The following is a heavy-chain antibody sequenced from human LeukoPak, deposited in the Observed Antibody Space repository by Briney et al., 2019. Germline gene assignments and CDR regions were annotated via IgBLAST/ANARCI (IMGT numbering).Heavy chain of an antibody. CDR1: GFTFTNYD. J-gene: IGHJ4*02. CDR2: IWYDGSIK. Sequence: GGSLRLSCAASGFTFTNYDMHWVRQAPGKGLEWVAVIWYDGSIKYYADSVKGRFTISRDNSKNTLYLQMNSLRADDTAVYYCARAYYYDTSATPDYWGQGTLVTVSS. V-gene: IGHV3-33*01. CDR3: ARAYYYDTSATPDY. D-gene: IGHD3-22*01.